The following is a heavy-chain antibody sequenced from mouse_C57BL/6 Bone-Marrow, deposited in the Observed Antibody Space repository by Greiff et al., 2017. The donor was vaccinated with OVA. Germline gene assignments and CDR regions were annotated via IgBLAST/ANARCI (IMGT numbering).Heavy chain of an antibody. CDR3: ARMGWVVAPEFAK. V-gene: IGHV8-8*01. Sequence: QVTLKVSGPGILQPSQTLSLTCSFSGFSLSTFGMGVGCIRPPSGKGLEWLAHIWWDDDQYYNPALKSRLTISKDTSNNQIFLKIANVDTADTATYYCARMGWVVAPEFAKWGQGTLVTVTA. J-gene: IGHJ3*01. CDR1: GFSLSTFGMG. CDR2: IWWDDDQ. D-gene: IGHD1-1*01.